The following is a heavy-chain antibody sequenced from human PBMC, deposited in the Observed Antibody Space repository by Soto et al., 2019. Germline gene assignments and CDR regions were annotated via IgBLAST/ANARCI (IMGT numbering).Heavy chain of an antibody. CDR2: INSDGSST. CDR3: ARVRCSGGSCRDAYDI. CDR1: GFTFSTYW. J-gene: IGHJ3*02. Sequence: EVQLLESGGGLIQPGGSLRLSCAASGFTFSTYWMHWVRQAPGKGLVWVSRINSDGSSTSYADSVKGRFTISRDNAKNTLYLQMNSLRAEDTAMYYCARVRCSGGSCRDAYDIWGQGTMVTVSS. V-gene: IGHV3-74*02. D-gene: IGHD2-15*01.